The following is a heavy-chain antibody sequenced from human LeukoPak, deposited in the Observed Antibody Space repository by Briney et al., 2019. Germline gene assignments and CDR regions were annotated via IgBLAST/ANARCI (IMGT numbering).Heavy chain of an antibody. Sequence: GGSLRLSCAASGFPFSNYAMNWVRQAPGKGLEWVSAMSGSGGSTHYADSVKGRFTISRDNSKNTLYLQMNSLRAEDTAVYYCAKEDEQWLVQGGFDYWGQGTLVTVSS. CDR2: MSGSGGST. D-gene: IGHD6-19*01. CDR1: GFPFSNYA. CDR3: AKEDEQWLVQGGFDY. J-gene: IGHJ4*02. V-gene: IGHV3-23*01.